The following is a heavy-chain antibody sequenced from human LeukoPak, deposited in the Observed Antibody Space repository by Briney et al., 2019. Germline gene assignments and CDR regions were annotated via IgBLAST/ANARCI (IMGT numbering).Heavy chain of an antibody. D-gene: IGHD3-16*01. V-gene: IGHV4-4*07. CDR2: IYTSGST. CDR1: GGSISSYY. J-gene: IGHJ3*02. CDR3: ARGVPRRRVDVFDI. Sequence: SETLSLTCTVSGGSISSYYWSWIRQPAGKGLEWIGRIYTSGSTNYNPSLKSRVTMSVDTSKNQFSLKLSPVTAADTAVYYCARGVPRRRVDVFDIWAKGPMATVS.